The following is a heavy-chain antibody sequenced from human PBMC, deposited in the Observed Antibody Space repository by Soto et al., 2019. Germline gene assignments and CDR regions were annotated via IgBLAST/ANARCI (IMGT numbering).Heavy chain of an antibody. V-gene: IGHV3-64D*06. CDR3: VHPRSTVQIPPT. Sequence: LSLSCSASVFTFSMFSMHWVRQAPGKGLEYVSGISSNGDSTYYADSVKGRFTISRDNSKNTLYLQMSSLRAVDTAVYYCVHPRSTVQIPPTWGQGTLVTVSS. CDR2: ISSNGDST. J-gene: IGHJ5*02. D-gene: IGHD4-17*01. CDR1: VFTFSMFS.